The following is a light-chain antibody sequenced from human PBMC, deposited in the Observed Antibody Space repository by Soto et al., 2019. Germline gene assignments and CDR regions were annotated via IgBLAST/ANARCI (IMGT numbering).Light chain of an antibody. Sequence: QSVLTQPPSASGTPGQRVTFSCSGSISNIGGNTVSWFQHLPRTAPKLLIFSNSQRPSGVPDRFSGAKSGTSASLAISGLQSDDEANYYCATWDDGLSAYVFGTGTKLSVL. CDR1: ISNIGGNT. J-gene: IGLJ1*01. V-gene: IGLV1-44*01. CDR2: SNS. CDR3: ATWDDGLSAYV.